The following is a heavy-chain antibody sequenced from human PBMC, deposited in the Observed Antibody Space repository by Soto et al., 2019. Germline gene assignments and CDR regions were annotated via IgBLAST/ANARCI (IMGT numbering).Heavy chain of an antibody. CDR2: IDPSDSYT. J-gene: IGHJ6*02. V-gene: IGHV5-10-1*01. CDR3: ASSPRGYCSSTSCRELGNYYGLDV. Sequence: GESLRISCKGSGYSFTSYWISWVRQMPGKGLEWMGRIDPSDSYTNYSPSFQGHVTISADKSISTAYLQWSSLKASDTAMYYCASSPRGYCSSTSCRELGNYYGLDVWGQGTTVTVSS. CDR1: GYSFTSYW. D-gene: IGHD2-2*01.